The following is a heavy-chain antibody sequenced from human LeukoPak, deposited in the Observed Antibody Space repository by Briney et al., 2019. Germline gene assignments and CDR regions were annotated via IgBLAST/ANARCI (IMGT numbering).Heavy chain of an antibody. CDR3: ARYETVSPIPPEY. Sequence: GGSLRLSCAASGFTFSSYSMNWVRQAPGKGLEWVSSISSSSSYIYYADSVKGRFTISRDNAKNSLYLQMNSLRAEDTAVYYCARYETVSPIPPEYWGQGTLVTVSS. V-gene: IGHV3-21*01. J-gene: IGHJ4*02. CDR2: ISSSSSYI. CDR1: GFTFSSYS. D-gene: IGHD2-21*02.